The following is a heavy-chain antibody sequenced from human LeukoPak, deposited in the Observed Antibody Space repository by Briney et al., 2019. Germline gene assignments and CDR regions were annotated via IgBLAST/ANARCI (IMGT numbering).Heavy chain of an antibody. Sequence: GGSLRLSCAASGFTFDDYAMHWVRQAPGKGLEWVSGISWNSGSIGYADSVKGRFTISRDNAKNSLYLQMNSLRAEDMALYYCAKGGYSYGYIDHWGQGTLVTVSS. V-gene: IGHV3-9*03. CDR3: AKGGYSYGYIDH. CDR1: GFTFDDYA. CDR2: ISWNSGSI. D-gene: IGHD5-18*01. J-gene: IGHJ4*02.